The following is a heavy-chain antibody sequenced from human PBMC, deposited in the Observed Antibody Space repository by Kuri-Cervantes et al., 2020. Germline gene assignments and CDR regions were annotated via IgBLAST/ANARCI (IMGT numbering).Heavy chain of an antibody. J-gene: IGHJ2*01. Sequence: SVKVSCKASGGTFSSYAISWVRQAPGQGLEWMGGIIPIFGTANYAQKFQGRVTITADESTSTAYMELSSLRSEDTAVYYCARNYGDYVAYWYFDLWGRGTLVTVSS. CDR2: IIPIFGTA. CDR3: ARNYGDYVAYWYFDL. V-gene: IGHV1-69*13. CDR1: GGTFSSYA. D-gene: IGHD4-17*01.